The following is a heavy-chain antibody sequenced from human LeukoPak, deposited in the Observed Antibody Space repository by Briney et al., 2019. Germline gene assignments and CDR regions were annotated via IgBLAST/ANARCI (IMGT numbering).Heavy chain of an antibody. Sequence: GGSLRLSCAASGFTFSSYGMHWVRQAPGKGLEWVAFIRYDGSNKYYADSVKGRFTISRDNSKNTLYLQMNSLRAEDTAVYYCAKDIVVVTAIRGDAFDIWGQGTMVTVSS. D-gene: IGHD2-21*02. CDR1: GFTFSSYG. J-gene: IGHJ3*02. V-gene: IGHV3-30*02. CDR3: AKDIVVVTAIRGDAFDI. CDR2: IRYDGSNK.